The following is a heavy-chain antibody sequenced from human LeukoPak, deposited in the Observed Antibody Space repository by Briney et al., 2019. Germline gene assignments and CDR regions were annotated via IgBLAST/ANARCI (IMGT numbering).Heavy chain of an antibody. J-gene: IGHJ6*03. CDR1: GGTFSSYA. CDR3: ARGTRQGDFWSGYSPNYYYMDV. Sequence: ASVKVSCKASGGTFSSYAISWVRQAPGQGLEWMGGIIPIFGTANYAQKFQGRVTITADESTSTAYMELSSLRSEDTAVYYCARGTRQGDFWSGYSPNYYYMDVWGKGTTVTVSS. CDR2: IIPIFGTA. V-gene: IGHV1-69*13. D-gene: IGHD3-3*01.